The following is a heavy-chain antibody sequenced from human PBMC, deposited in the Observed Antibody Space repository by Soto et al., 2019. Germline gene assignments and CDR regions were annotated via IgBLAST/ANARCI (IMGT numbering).Heavy chain of an antibody. CDR1: GGSFSGYY. D-gene: IGHD2-15*01. J-gene: IGHJ6*02. Sequence: SETLSLTCAVYGGSFSGYYWSWIRQPPGKGLEWIGEINHSGSTNYNPSLKSRVTISVDTSKNQFSLKLSSVTAADTAVYYCARVIIVTATGGMDVWGQGTTVTVSS. CDR2: INHSGST. V-gene: IGHV4-34*01. CDR3: ARVIIVTATGGMDV.